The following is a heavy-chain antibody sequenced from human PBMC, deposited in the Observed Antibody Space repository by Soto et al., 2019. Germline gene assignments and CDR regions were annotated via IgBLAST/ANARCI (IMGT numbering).Heavy chain of an antibody. V-gene: IGHV4-34*01. CDR1: GGSFGGYY. D-gene: IGHD3-3*01. CDR2: INHSGST. J-gene: IGHJ6*03. CDR3: ARSSNFWSGYSPYYYYMDV. Sequence: ETLSLTCAVYGGSFGGYYWSWIRQPPGKGLEWIGEINHSGSTNYNPSLKSRVAISVDTSKNQFSLKLSSVTAADTAVYYCARSSNFWSGYSPYYYYMDVWGKGTTVTVSS.